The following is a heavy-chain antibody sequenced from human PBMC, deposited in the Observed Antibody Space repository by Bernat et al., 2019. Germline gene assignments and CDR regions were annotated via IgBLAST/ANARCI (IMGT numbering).Heavy chain of an antibody. CDR3: ARAGSSWYLGDY. D-gene: IGHD6-13*01. CDR2: ISSSSSYI. V-gene: IGHV3-21*01. J-gene: IGHJ4*02. CDR1: GFTFSSYS. Sequence: EVQLVESGGGLVKPGGSLRLSCAASGFTFSSYSMNWVRQAPGKGLEWVSSISSSSSYIYYADSVKGRFTISRDNAKNSLYLQMNSLRAEDTAVYYCARAGSSWYLGDYWGQGTLVTVSS.